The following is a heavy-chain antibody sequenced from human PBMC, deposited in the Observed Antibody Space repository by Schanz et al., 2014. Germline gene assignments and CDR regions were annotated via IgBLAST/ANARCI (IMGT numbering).Heavy chain of an antibody. J-gene: IGHJ3*02. CDR2: IYMDGSGR. CDR3: ARGIITMVRGGDVGAFDI. D-gene: IGHD3-10*01. V-gene: IGHV3-74*01. Sequence: EVQLVQSGGGLVQPGGSLRLSCAASGFTFSRYWMQWVRQAPGKGLVWVSRIYMDGSGRDYGDSVKGRFTVSRDNAKNTLYLQMDSLRAEDTAVYYCARGIITMVRGGDVGAFDIWGQGTMXTVSS. CDR1: GFTFSRYW.